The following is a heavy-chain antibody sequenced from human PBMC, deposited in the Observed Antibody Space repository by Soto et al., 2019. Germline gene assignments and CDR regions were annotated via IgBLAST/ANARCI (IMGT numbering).Heavy chain of an antibody. CDR3: ARSIYGPDGTHFDY. CDR1: GFTFSSYD. CDR2: IGTAGDT. V-gene: IGHV3-13*04. J-gene: IGHJ4*02. Sequence: GGSLRLSCAASGFTFSSYDMHWVRQATGKGLEWVSAIGTAGDTYYPGSVKGRFTISRENAKNSLYLQMNSLRAGDTAVYYCARSIYGPDGTHFDYWGQGTLVTVSS. D-gene: IGHD3-10*01.